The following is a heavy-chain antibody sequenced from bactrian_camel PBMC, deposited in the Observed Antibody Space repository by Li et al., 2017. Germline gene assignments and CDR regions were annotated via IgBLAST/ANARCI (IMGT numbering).Heavy chain of an antibody. J-gene: IGHJ4*01. Sequence: HVQLVESGGGSVQVGGSLRLSCKFNYWPSSRKCMAWFRQFPGKEREGVAAIGTDGSTIYADSVKGRFTISKDNAKNTLYLQMNSLKPEDTAMYYCAAGPLLTYGSSTTFLARRLTEGNWGQGTQVTVS. V-gene: IGHV3S53*01. CDR3: AAGPLLTYGSSTTFLARRLTEGN. D-gene: IGHD6*01. CDR2: IGTDGST. CDR1: YWPSSRKC.